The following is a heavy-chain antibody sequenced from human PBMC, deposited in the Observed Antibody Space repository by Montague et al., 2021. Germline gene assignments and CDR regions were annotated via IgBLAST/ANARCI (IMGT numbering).Heavy chain of an antibody. CDR1: SGSIFHAH. J-gene: IGHJ5*02. Sequence: SETLSLTCTVSSGSIFHAHWSWVRQPPGKGLEWLGSMFYGGATSNNPSLKSRVTMSIDTSTNQFSLKLSFVIAADTAVYYCSKQDYFVSGTSYKGFDPWGQGILDTVSS. D-gene: IGHD3-10*01. CDR3: SKQDYFVSGTSYKGFDP. V-gene: IGHV4-59*08. CDR2: MFYGGAT.